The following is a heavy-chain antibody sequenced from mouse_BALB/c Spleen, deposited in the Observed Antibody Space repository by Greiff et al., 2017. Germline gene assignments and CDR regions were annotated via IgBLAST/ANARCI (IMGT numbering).Heavy chain of an antibody. Sequence: EVQGVESGGDLVKPGGSLKLSCAASGFTFSSYGMSWVRQTPDKRLEWVATISSGGSYTYYPDSVKGRFTISRDNAKNTLYLQMSSLKSEDTAMYYCARGYYRYDVAYWGQGTLVTVSA. CDR2: ISSGGSYT. D-gene: IGHD2-14*01. J-gene: IGHJ3*01. CDR3: ARGYYRYDVAY. V-gene: IGHV5-6*01. CDR1: GFTFSSYG.